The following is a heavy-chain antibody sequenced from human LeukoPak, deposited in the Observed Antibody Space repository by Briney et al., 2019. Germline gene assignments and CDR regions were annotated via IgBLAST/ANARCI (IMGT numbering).Heavy chain of an antibody. J-gene: IGHJ5*02. CDR2: IKQDGSEK. CDR1: GFTFSSYW. D-gene: IGHD3-3*01. Sequence: GGSLRLSCAASGFTFSSYWMSWVRQAPGKGLEWVANIKQDGSEKYYVDSVKGRFTISRDNAKNSLYLQMNSLRAEDTAVYYCARDLITIPSNWFDPWGQGTLVTVSS. CDR3: ARDLITIPSNWFDP. V-gene: IGHV3-7*01.